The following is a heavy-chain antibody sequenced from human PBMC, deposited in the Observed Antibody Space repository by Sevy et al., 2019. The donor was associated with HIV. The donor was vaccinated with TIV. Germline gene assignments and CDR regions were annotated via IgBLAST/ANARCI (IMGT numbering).Heavy chain of an antibody. CDR2: ISWNSGSI. D-gene: IGHD6-13*01. V-gene: IGHV3-9*01. CDR1: GFTFDGYA. Sequence: GGSLRLSCAASGFTFDGYAMHWVRQAPGKGLEWVSGISWNSGSIGYADSVKGRFTISRDNAKNSLYLQMNSLRAEDTALYYCAKDMRARYRKWSSSCYCAAFDIWGQGTMVTVSS. J-gene: IGHJ3*02. CDR3: AKDMRARYRKWSSSCYCAAFDI.